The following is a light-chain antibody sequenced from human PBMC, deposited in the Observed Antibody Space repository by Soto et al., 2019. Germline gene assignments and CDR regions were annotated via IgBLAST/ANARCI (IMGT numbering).Light chain of an antibody. CDR1: SSDVGSYNL. CDR2: EVT. Sequence: QSVLTQPASVSGSPGQSSTISCTGTSSDVGSYNLVSWYQQNPGKAPKLMIYEVTKRPSGVSNRFSGSKSGNTASLTISGLQAEDEADYYCCSYAGSSFYVFGTGTKVTVL. V-gene: IGLV2-23*02. J-gene: IGLJ1*01. CDR3: CSYAGSSFYV.